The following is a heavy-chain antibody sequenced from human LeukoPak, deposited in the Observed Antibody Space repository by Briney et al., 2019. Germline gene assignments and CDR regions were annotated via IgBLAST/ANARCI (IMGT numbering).Heavy chain of an antibody. CDR1: GFTFSSFG. Sequence: GGTLRLSCAASGFTFSSFGMSWVRQVPGKGLEWVSSISSGGGSTYYADSVKGRFTISRDTSKNTLYLQMNSLRVEDTSVYYCARETRSGSSNVFDYWGQGTLVTVSS. V-gene: IGHV3-23*01. J-gene: IGHJ4*02. CDR3: ARETRSGSSNVFDY. D-gene: IGHD1-26*01. CDR2: ISSGGGST.